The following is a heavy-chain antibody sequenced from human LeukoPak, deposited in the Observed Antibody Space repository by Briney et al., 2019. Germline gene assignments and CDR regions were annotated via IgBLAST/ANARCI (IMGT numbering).Heavy chain of an antibody. J-gene: IGHJ6*02. D-gene: IGHD6-6*01. CDR2: IYYSGST. CDR1: GGSISSSYY. Sequence: PSETLSLTCTVSGGSISSSYYWGWIRQPPGKGLEWIGSIYYSGSTYYNPSLKSRVTISVDTSKNQFSLKLSSVTAADTAVYYCASYYSSSSRGHYYGMDVWGQGTTVTVSS. V-gene: IGHV4-39*01. CDR3: ASYYSSSSRGHYYGMDV.